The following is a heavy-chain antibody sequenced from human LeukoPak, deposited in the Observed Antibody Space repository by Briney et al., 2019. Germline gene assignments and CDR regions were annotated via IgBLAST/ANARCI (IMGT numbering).Heavy chain of an antibody. CDR3: ARDLEEAHAYGVGFGELLSNDY. Sequence: GGSLRLSCAASGFTFSSYSMNWVRQAPGKGLEWVSSISSSSSYIYYADSVKGRFTISRDNAKNSLYLQMNSLRAEDTAVYYCARDLEEAHAYGVGFGELLSNDYWGQGTLVTVSS. CDR1: GFTFSSYS. J-gene: IGHJ4*02. D-gene: IGHD3-10*01. V-gene: IGHV3-21*01. CDR2: ISSSSSYI.